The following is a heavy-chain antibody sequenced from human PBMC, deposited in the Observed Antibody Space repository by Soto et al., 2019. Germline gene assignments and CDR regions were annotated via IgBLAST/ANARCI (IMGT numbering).Heavy chain of an antibody. CDR1: GGSISSGGYY. CDR3: ARSVVVVAATGGNWFDP. J-gene: IGHJ5*02. Sequence: QVQLQESGPGLVKPSQTLSLTCTVSGGSISSGGYYWSWIRQHPGKGLEWIGYIYYSGSTYYNPSLKSRATISVDTSKNQFSLKLSSVTAADTAVYYCARSVVVVAATGGNWFDPWGQGTLVTVSS. D-gene: IGHD2-15*01. CDR2: IYYSGST. V-gene: IGHV4-31*03.